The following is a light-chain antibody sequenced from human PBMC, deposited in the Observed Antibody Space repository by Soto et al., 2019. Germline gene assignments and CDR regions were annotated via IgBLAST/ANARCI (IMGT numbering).Light chain of an antibody. CDR2: EVT. V-gene: IGLV2-14*01. CDR1: SGDIGSYNR. Sequence: QSALTQPASVSGSPGQSTTISCTGTSGDIGSYNRVSWYQQHPGKAPKIIIYEVTDRPSGVSNRFSGSKAGNKASLTISGLQAEDEAEYYCSSYPNINTRACVFGTGTKLTVL. J-gene: IGLJ1*01. CDR3: SSYPNINTRACV.